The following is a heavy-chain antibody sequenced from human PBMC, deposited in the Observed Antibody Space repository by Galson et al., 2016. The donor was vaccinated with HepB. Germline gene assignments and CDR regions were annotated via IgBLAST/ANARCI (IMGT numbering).Heavy chain of an antibody. J-gene: IGHJ4*02. CDR1: GYSFTTSW. D-gene: IGHD6-13*01. V-gene: IGHV5-51*01. Sequence: QSGAEVKKPGESLKISCKASGYSFTTSWIGWVRQTPGKGLEWMGIIYAGDSDTRYSPSFQGQVTISVDKSISTAYLHGSSLKASDIAIYYCARRLRVDAPGPTGYYFDYWGQGTLVTVSS. CDR2: IYAGDSDT. CDR3: ARRLRVDAPGPTGYYFDY.